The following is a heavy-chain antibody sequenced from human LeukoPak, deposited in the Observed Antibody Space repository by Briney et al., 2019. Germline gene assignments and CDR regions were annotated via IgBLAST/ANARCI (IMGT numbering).Heavy chain of an antibody. D-gene: IGHD3-9*01. V-gene: IGHV3-74*01. CDR1: GFTFSNYW. CDR3: ARDFDMGGTPGDDFNY. J-gene: IGHJ4*02. Sequence: GGSLRLSCAASGFTFSNYWMHWVRQAPGKGPVWVARIKNDGSYTSYADSVKGRFTISRDDAKNTLYLQMSSLRAEDTAVYYCARDFDMGGTPGDDFNYWGRGTLVTVSS. CDR2: IKNDGSYT.